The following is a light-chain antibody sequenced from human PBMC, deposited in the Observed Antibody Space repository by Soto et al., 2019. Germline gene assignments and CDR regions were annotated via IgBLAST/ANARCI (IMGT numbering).Light chain of an antibody. CDR2: DSY. V-gene: IGKV3-11*01. CDR3: QQYSLYWT. Sequence: EIVLTQAPAALSLSPGERATLSFRTSQSVSSNLACYQQKPGQSPMLLIFDSYNRATGIPGRFSGSGSGTEFTLTISCLQPDDFATYYCQQYSLYWTFGQVTTVDI. CDR1: QSVSSN. J-gene: IGKJ1*01.